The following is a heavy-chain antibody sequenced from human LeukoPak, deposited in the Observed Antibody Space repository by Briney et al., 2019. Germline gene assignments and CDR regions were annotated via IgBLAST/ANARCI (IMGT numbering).Heavy chain of an antibody. J-gene: IGHJ4*02. CDR2: IDPSDSYT. CDR1: GYSFTSYW. CDR3: ARPRSGELVMFDY. D-gene: IGHD6-6*01. V-gene: IGHV5-10-1*04. Sequence: GESLKISCKGSGYSFTSYWISWVRQMPGKGLEWMGRIDPSDSYTNYSPSFQGQVTISADKSISTAYLQWSSLKASDTAMYYCARPRSGELVMFDYWGQGTLVTVSS.